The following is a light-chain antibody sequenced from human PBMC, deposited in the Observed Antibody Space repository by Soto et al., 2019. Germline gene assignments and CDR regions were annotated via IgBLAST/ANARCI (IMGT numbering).Light chain of an antibody. CDR2: QDN. V-gene: IGLV3-1*01. Sequence: SYELTQPPSVSVSPGQTASITCSGDKLGDKFACWYQQKPGQSPVLVIYQDNKRPSEIPERFSGSNSGNTATLTISETQAIDEADYYCQAWDSIVVFGGGTKLTVL. J-gene: IGLJ2*01. CDR1: KLGDKF. CDR3: QAWDSIVV.